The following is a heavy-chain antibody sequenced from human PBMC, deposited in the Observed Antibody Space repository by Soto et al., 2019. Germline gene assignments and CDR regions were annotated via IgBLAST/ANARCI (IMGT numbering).Heavy chain of an antibody. J-gene: IGHJ6*03. CDR2: IIPILGIA. CDR1: GGTFSSYT. V-gene: IGHV1-69*02. CDR3: ASNYGDTFYYYYYMDV. D-gene: IGHD4-17*01. Sequence: EASVKVSCKASGGTFSSYTISWVRQAPGQGLEWMGRIIPILGIANYAQKFQGRVTITADKSTSTAYMELSSLRSEDTAVYYCASNYGDTFYYYYYMDVWGKGTTVTVSS.